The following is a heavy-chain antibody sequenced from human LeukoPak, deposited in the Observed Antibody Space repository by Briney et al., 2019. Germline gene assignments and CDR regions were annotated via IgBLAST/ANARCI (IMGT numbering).Heavy chain of an antibody. Sequence: GGSLRLSCAASGVTFSSHWMSWVRQAPGKGLEWVANIKHDGSEKYYVGSVKGRFTISRDNAKNSLYLQMNSLRAEDTAVYYCAKVIREVDMSHDYWGQGALVTVSS. CDR1: GVTFSSHW. D-gene: IGHD5-24*01. J-gene: IGHJ4*02. V-gene: IGHV3-7*05. CDR3: AKVIREVDMSHDY. CDR2: IKHDGSEK.